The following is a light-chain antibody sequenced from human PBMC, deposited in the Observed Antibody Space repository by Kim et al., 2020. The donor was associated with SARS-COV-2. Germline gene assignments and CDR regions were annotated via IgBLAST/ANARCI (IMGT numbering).Light chain of an antibody. CDR3: QQYNNWPLPCT. V-gene: IGKV3-15*01. CDR2: VTS. CDR1: QSFGSN. J-gene: IGKJ2*02. Sequence: PGERATLSCRASQSFGSNLAWYQQRPGQAPRLLIYVTSTRATGIPARFSGSGSGTEFTLTLSSLHSDDFAVYYCQQYNNWPLPCTFGQGTKLEI.